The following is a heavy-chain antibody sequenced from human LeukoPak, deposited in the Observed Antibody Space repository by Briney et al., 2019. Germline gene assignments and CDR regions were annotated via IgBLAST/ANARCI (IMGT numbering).Heavy chain of an antibody. J-gene: IGHJ1*01. D-gene: IGHD3-3*01. Sequence: GESLKISCKGSGYSFTSYWIGWVRQAPGKGLDWVGNIKQGGSETYYADSLKGRFTISRDNAKSALYLQMNSLRAEDTAVYYCARDAAYDFRNPYRYFQHWGQGTLVTVSS. CDR1: GYSFTSYW. CDR3: ARDAAYDFRNPYRYFQH. V-gene: IGHV3-7*01. CDR2: IKQGGSET.